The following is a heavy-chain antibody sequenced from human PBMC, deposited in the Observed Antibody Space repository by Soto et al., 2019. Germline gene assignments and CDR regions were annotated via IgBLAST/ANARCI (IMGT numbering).Heavy chain of an antibody. CDR3: ASSSLHGMDV. D-gene: IGHD1-26*01. V-gene: IGHV4-30-4*01. Sequence: PSETLCLSCAVSGGAISSGYYYGSWIRQPPGKGLEWIGNIYYSGNTYYNPSLKSRLIISTDPSKNQPSLKVGSVTAADTAVSYRASSSLHGMDVWGQGNTVT. J-gene: IGHJ6*02. CDR1: GGAISSGYYY. CDR2: IYYSGNT.